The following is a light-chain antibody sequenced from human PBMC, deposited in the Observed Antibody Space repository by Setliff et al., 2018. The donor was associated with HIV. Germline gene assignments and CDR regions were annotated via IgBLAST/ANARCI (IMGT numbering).Light chain of an antibody. Sequence: QSVLTQPTSASGTPGQRVTISCSGSSSNIGSNTVNWYQQLPGKAPKLLIYSNNQRLSGVPDRFSGSKSGTSASLAISGLQSEDEADYYCAAWDDSLNPLDGFGPGTYGTVL. V-gene: IGLV1-44*01. J-gene: IGLJ1*01. CDR3: AAWDDSLNPLDG. CDR2: SNN. CDR1: SSNIGSNT.